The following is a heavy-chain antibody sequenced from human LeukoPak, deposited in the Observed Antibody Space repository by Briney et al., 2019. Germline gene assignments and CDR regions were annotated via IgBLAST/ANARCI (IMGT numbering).Heavy chain of an antibody. V-gene: IGHV4-34*01. CDR2: INHSGST. Sequence: SETLSLTCAVYGESLSKYYWTWIRQSPGKGLEWIGEINHSGSTNYNPSLKSRVTISVDTSKNQFSLKLSSVTAADTAVYYCARYSSSWPPYYYYGVDVWGQGTTVTVSS. CDR3: ARYSSSWPPYYYYGVDV. D-gene: IGHD6-13*01. CDR1: GESLSKYY. J-gene: IGHJ6*02.